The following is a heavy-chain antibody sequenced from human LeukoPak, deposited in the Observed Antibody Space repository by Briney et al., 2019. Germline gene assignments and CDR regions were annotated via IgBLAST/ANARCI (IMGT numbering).Heavy chain of an antibody. V-gene: IGHV4-31*03. CDR2: IYYTGTT. Sequence: SETLSLTCTVFGGSLSNSGPYWTWIRQHPGKALEWIGYIYYTGTTYYNPSLKSRLTISIDTSKNQFSLKLTSVTAADTAVYYCARDFWSGYGYFDSWGQGTLVTVSS. J-gene: IGHJ4*02. D-gene: IGHD3-3*01. CDR3: ARDFWSGYGYFDS. CDR1: GGSLSNSGPY.